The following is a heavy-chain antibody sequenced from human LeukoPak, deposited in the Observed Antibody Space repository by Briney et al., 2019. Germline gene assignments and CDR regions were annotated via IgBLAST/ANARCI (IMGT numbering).Heavy chain of an antibody. V-gene: IGHV4-4*02. J-gene: IGHJ5*02. CDR3: ARSPHNSAWYEKWFDP. CDR2: IYHSGST. CDR1: GGSISSSNW. Sequence: SGTLSLTCAVSGGSISSSNWWSWVRQPPGKGLEWIGEIYHSGSTNYNPSLKSRVTISVDKSKNQFSLKLSSVTAADTAVFYCARSPHNSAWYEKWFDPWGQGTLVTVSS. D-gene: IGHD6-19*01.